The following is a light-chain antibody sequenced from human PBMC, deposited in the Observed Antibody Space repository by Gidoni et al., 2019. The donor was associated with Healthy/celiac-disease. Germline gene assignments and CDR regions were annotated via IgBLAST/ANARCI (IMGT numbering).Light chain of an antibody. CDR1: QGISSW. V-gene: IGKV1D-12*01. CDR3: QQANSFPPGTLT. J-gene: IGKJ4*01. CDR2: AAS. Sequence: DIQMTQSPSSVSASVGDSVTITCRASQGISSWFAWYQQKPGKAPKLLIYAASSLQSGVPSRFSGSGAGTDVTLTISSLQPEDFATYYCQQANSFPPGTLTFGGGTKVEIK.